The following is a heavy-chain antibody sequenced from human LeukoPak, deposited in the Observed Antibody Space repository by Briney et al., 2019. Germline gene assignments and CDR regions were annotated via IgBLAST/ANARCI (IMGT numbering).Heavy chain of an antibody. CDR1: GFTFTSDF. CDR3: AKDAVKGSSWYYGMDV. D-gene: IGHD6-13*01. J-gene: IGHJ6*02. V-gene: IGHV3-9*01. CDR2: LSWNSGSI. Sequence: GGSLRLSCAASGFTFTSDFMTWVHQAPGKGLEWVSGLSWNSGSIGYADSVKGRFTISRDNAKNSLYLQMNSLRAEDTALYYCAKDAVKGSSWYYGMDVWGQGTTVTVSS.